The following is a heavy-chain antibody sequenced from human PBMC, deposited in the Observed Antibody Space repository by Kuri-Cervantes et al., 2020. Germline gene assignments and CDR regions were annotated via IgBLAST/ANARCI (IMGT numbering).Heavy chain of an antibody. Sequence: ASVKVSCKASGYTFTSYYMHWVRQAPGQGLEWMGIINPSGGSTSYAQKFQGRVTMTRDTSTSTVYMELSSLRSEDTAVYYCARDSPYGSGSYYNIGPYYYYGMDVWGQGTTGTGSS. V-gene: IGHV1-46*01. CDR3: ARDSPYGSGSYYNIGPYYYYGMDV. CDR1: GYTFTSYY. J-gene: IGHJ6*02. D-gene: IGHD3-10*01. CDR2: INPSGGST.